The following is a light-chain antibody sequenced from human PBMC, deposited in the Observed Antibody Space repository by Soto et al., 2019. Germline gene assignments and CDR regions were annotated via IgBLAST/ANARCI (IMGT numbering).Light chain of an antibody. CDR1: QSIDSW. Sequence: DIQMTQSPSTLSASVGDRVTMTGRARQSIDSWLSWYQQKPGKAPKLLIYKASILESGAQSRFSGSGRGRGFTLPLSSLQPDDFATYNCQQYNGTFGQGTKVEIQ. CDR2: KAS. J-gene: IGKJ1*01. CDR3: QQYNGT. V-gene: IGKV1-5*03.